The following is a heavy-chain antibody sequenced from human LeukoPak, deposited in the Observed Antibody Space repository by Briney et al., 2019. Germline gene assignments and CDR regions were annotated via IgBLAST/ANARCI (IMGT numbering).Heavy chain of an antibody. CDR1: GGSISSCNW. Sequence: PSETLSLTCAVSGGSISSCNWWSWVRQPPGKGLEWIGEIHHSGSTYYNPSLKRRVTISLDTSKNQFSLKLSSMTAADTAVYYCAETKNHDYWGQGTLVTVSS. D-gene: IGHD1-1*01. J-gene: IGHJ4*02. V-gene: IGHV4-4*02. CDR2: IHHSGST. CDR3: AETKNHDY.